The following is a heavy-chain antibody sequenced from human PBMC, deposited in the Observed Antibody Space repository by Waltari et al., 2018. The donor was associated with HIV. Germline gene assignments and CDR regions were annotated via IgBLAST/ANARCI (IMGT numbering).Heavy chain of an antibody. CDR3: AESGSYNYYYYGMDV. D-gene: IGHD1-26*01. V-gene: IGHV4-39*01. Sequence: LQLQESGPGLVKPTETLSLPCTVSGGSVSSSPYYWGWIRQPPGKGLEWIGSIYYSWSTYYNPSLKSRVTISVDTSKNQFSLKLSSVTAADTAVYFCAESGSYNYYYYGMDVWGQGTTVTVSS. CDR1: GGSVSSSPYY. CDR2: IYYSWST. J-gene: IGHJ6*02.